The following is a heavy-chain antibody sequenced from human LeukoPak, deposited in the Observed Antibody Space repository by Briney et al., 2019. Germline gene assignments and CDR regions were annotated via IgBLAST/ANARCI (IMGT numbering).Heavy chain of an antibody. CDR2: ISNSGDFI. D-gene: IGHD2-2*02. CDR3: AKASRRHCGSTVCYTLDY. V-gene: IGHV3-23*01. Sequence: QSGGSLRLSCAVSGFTFSNYAMRWVRQAPGKGLDWVSIISNSGDFIYYADFVKGRFTISRDNSKNTLYLQMNSLRAEDTAVYFCAKASRRHCGSTVCYTLDYWGQGTLVTVSS. J-gene: IGHJ4*02. CDR1: GFTFSNYA.